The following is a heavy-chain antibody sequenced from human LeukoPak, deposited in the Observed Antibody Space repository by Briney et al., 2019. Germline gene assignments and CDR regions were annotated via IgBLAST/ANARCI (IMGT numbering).Heavy chain of an antibody. CDR2: IYASGST. Sequence: SETLSLTCTVSGASISSGKEYWGWIRQPAGKGLQWIGRIYASGSTNYSPSLKSRLTISVDTSKNQFALKLTSVTAADTAVYYCARDLDNNSRPGWFDPWGQGTLVTVSS. V-gene: IGHV4-61*02. J-gene: IGHJ5*02. D-gene: IGHD1/OR15-1a*01. CDR3: ARDLDNNSRPGWFDP. CDR1: GASISSGKEY.